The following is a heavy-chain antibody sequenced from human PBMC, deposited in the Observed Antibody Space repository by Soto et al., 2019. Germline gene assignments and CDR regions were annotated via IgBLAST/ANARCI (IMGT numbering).Heavy chain of an antibody. CDR2: INAGNGNT. J-gene: IGHJ5*02. V-gene: IGHV1-3*01. CDR1: GYTSTIYA. CDR3: ARDRCSSTSCRWFDP. Sequence: ASXKVSCKASGYTSTIYAMHWVRQAPVQRLEWMGWINAGNGNTKYSQKFQGRVTITRDTSASTAYMELSSLRSEDTAVYYCARDRCSSTSCRWFDPWGQGTLVTVSS. D-gene: IGHD2-2*01.